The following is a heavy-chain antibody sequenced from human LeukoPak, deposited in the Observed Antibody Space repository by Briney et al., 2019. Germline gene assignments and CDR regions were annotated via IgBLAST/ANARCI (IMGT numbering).Heavy chain of an antibody. CDR1: GFTFSSYA. CDR3: AREGGLRFLEWLSPVDYYYGMDV. Sequence: GGSLRLSCAASGFTFSSYAMHWVRQAPGKGLEWVAVISYDGSNKYYADSVKGRFTISRDNAKNSLYLQMNSLRAEDTAVYYCAREGGLRFLEWLSPVDYYYGMDVWGQGTTVTVSS. CDR2: ISYDGSNK. J-gene: IGHJ6*02. D-gene: IGHD3-3*01. V-gene: IGHV3-30-3*01.